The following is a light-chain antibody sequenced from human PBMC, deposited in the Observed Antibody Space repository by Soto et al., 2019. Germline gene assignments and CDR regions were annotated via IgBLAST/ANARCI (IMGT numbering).Light chain of an antibody. CDR1: QSVSSSY. V-gene: IGKV3-20*01. J-gene: IGKJ2*01. CDR2: GAS. Sequence: EIVLTQSPGTLSLSPGERATLSCRASQSVSSSYLAWYQQKPGQAPRLLIYGASSRATGIPDRFSGSGSGTDFTLTISRLEPEDFAVYYCPQYGCSPGTFGQGTKLEIK. CDR3: PQYGCSPGT.